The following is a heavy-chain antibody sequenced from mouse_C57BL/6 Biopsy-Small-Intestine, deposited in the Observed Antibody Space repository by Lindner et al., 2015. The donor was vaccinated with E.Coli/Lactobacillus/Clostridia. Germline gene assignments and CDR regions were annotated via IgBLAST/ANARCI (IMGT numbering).Heavy chain of an antibody. CDR2: ISAYTGKT. CDR3: AREGAGGVYLEGSFDY. CDR1: GYSLSRYR. D-gene: IGHD2-13*01. V-gene: IGHV1S61*01. J-gene: IGHJ2*01. Sequence: SVKVSCKASGYSLSRYRISWVREAPGQGLEWMGWISAYTGKTKYAQKFQGRVTMTTETSTNTAYLEVRSLTSDDAAVYYCAREGAGGVYLEGSFDYWGQGTLVTVSS.